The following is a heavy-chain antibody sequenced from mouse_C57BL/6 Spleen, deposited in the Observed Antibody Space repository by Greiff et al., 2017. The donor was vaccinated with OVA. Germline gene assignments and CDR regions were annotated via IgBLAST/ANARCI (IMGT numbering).Heavy chain of an antibody. J-gene: IGHJ4*01. CDR1: GYTFTSYW. Sequence: VKLQQPGAELVKPGASVKLSCKASGYTFTSYWMHWVKQRPGRGLEWIGRIDPNSGGTKYNEKFKSKATLTVDKPSSTAYTQLSSLTSEDSAVYYCARERIGGSSYPYYAMDYWGQGTSVTVSS. D-gene: IGHD1-1*01. CDR3: ARERIGGSSYPYYAMDY. CDR2: IDPNSGGT. V-gene: IGHV1-72*01.